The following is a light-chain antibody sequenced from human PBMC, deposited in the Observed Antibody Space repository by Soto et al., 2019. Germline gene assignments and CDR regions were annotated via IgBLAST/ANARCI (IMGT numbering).Light chain of an antibody. CDR1: QSISSW. CDR2: DAS. Sequence: DIPMTQSPSTLSASVGDRVTITCRASQSISSWLAWYQQKPGKAPKLLINDASSLESGVPSRFSGSGSGTEFTLTISSLQPDDFATYYCQQYNSYSPITFGPGTKVDF. CDR3: QQYNSYSPIT. J-gene: IGKJ3*01. V-gene: IGKV1-5*01.